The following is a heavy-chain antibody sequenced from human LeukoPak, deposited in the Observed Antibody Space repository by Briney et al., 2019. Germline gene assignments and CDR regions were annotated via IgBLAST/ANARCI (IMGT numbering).Heavy chain of an antibody. CDR3: ARGFGGATTSFDY. J-gene: IGHJ4*02. V-gene: IGHV4-61*01. Sequence: SETLSLTCTVSGGSVSSGTYYWSWIRQPPGKGLEWIGYIYYCGTTNYNPSLKSRVTISIDTSRNQFSLKLSSVTAADTAVYYCARGFGGATTSFDYWGQGTLVTVSS. CDR2: IYYCGTT. CDR1: GGSVSSGTYY. D-gene: IGHD1-26*01.